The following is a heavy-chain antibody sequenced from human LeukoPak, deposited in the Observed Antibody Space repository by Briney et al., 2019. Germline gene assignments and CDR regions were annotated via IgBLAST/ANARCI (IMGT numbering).Heavy chain of an antibody. CDR1: GFAFSNYA. V-gene: IGHV3-23*01. CDR3: AKDLYISKAYYFDY. D-gene: IGHD6-13*01. CDR2: ISGGGDST. J-gene: IGHJ4*02. Sequence: GGSLRLSCVASGFAFSNYAMNWVRPAPGEGVEWVSAISGGGDSTYYADSVKGRFTISRDNSKNTLYLQMNSLRAEDTAVYYCAKDLYISKAYYFDYWGQGTLVAVSS.